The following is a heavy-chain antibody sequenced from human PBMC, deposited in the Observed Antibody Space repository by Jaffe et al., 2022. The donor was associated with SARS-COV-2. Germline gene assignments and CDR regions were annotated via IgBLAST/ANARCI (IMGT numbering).Heavy chain of an antibody. V-gene: IGHV3-30*04. D-gene: IGHD6-19*01. CDR2: ISYDGSNK. J-gene: IGHJ5*02. Sequence: QVQLVESGGGVVQPGRSLRLSCAASGFTFSSYAMHWVRQAPGKGLEWVAVISYDGSNKYYADSVKGRFTISRDNSKNTLYLQMNSLRAEDTAVYYCARVRSSGWQSEYNWFDPWGQGTLVTVSS. CDR3: ARVRSSGWQSEYNWFDP. CDR1: GFTFSSYA.